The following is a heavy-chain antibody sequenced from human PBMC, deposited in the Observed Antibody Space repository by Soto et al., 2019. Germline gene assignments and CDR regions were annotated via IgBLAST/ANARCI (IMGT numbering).Heavy chain of an antibody. D-gene: IGHD3-10*01. CDR3: AREVGDYCLGSYHAIPYYYPVTDV. CDR2: IYYSGST. J-gene: IGHJ6*04. Sequence: KVLEWIGSIYYSGSTNYNPSLKSRVTISVDTSKNQFSLKLSSVTAADTAVYYCAREVGDYCLGSYHAIPYYYPVTDVRV. V-gene: IGHV4-59*01.